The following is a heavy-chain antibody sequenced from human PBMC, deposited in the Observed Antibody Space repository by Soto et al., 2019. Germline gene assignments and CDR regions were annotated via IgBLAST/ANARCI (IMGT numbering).Heavy chain of an antibody. V-gene: IGHV3-23*01. CDR2: VSGAASHT. Sequence: PGGSLRLSCAGSGFTPTTTPLSWVRHPPGKGLEWVATVSGAASHTYYVDSVRGRFFISRDNSKNTVTLQMNNLTVDDTAVYYCATSFRYFDNWGQGTRVTVSS. D-gene: IGHD3-9*01. CDR3: ATSFRYFDN. J-gene: IGHJ4*02. CDR1: GFTPTTTP.